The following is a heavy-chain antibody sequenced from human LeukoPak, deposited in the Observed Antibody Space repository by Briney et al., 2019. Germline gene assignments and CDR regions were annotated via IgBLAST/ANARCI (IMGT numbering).Heavy chain of an antibody. CDR1: VGNFSSYA. Sequence: GSSVKVSCKASVGNFSSYAISWVRQATGQGLEWMGGIIPIFGTANYAPKFQGRVTITADESTSTAYMELSSLRSEDTAVYYCARGRAGATDFQHWGQGTLVTVSS. V-gene: IGHV1-69*01. CDR3: ARGRAGATDFQH. D-gene: IGHD1-26*01. J-gene: IGHJ1*01. CDR2: IIPIFGTA.